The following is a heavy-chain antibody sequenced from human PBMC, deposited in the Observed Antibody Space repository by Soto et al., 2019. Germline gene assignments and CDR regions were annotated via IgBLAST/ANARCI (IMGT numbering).Heavy chain of an antibody. J-gene: IGHJ4*02. CDR3: ARDYPSMVRGDPTDY. CDR2: IRSKANSYAT. D-gene: IGHD3-10*01. CDR1: GFTFSGSA. V-gene: IGHV3-73*01. Sequence: GGSLRLSCAASGFTFSGSAMHWVRQASGKGLEWVGRIRSKANSYATAYAASVKGRFTISRDDSKNTAYLQMNSLKTEDTAVYYCARDYPSMVRGDPTDYWGQGTRVTVSS.